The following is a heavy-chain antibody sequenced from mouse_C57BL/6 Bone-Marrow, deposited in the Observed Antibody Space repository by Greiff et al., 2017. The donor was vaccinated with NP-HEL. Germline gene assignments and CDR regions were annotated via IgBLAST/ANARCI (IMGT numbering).Heavy chain of an antibody. V-gene: IGHV1-50*01. CDR1: GYTFTSYW. Sequence: QVQLQQPGAELVKPGASVKLSCKASGYTFTSYWMQWVKQRPGQGLEWIGEIDPSDGYTNYNQKFKGKATLTVDTSSSTAYMQLSSLTSEDSAVDYCARGGGYDDFDYWGQGTTLTVSS. CDR2: IDPSDGYT. D-gene: IGHD2-2*01. J-gene: IGHJ2*01. CDR3: ARGGGYDDFDY.